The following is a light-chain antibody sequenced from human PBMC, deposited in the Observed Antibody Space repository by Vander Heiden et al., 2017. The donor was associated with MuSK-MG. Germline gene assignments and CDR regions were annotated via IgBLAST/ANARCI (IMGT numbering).Light chain of an antibody. V-gene: IGKV1-33*01. CDR1: QDISNY. CDR3: QQDDNLPVT. J-gene: IGKJ3*01. Sequence: DIQMTQSPSSLSASVGDRVTITCQASQDISNYLNWYQQKPGKAPKLLIYDASNLETGVPSRFSGSGSGTDFTFIISSLQHEDVATYYCQQDDNLPVTFGHGTKVXIK. CDR2: DAS.